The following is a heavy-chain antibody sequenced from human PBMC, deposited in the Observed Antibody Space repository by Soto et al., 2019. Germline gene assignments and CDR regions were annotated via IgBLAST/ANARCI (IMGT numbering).Heavy chain of an antibody. CDR3: ARDLELELPSYYFDY. D-gene: IGHD1-7*01. V-gene: IGHV3-33*01. Sequence: QVQLVESGGGVVQPGRSLRLSCAASGFTFSSYGMHWVRQAPGKGLEWVAVIWCDGSNKYYADSVKGRLTISRDNSKNPLYMQMNRLRAEDTAVYYCARDLELELPSYYFDYWGQGTLVTVSS. J-gene: IGHJ4*02. CDR1: GFTFSSYG. CDR2: IWCDGSNK.